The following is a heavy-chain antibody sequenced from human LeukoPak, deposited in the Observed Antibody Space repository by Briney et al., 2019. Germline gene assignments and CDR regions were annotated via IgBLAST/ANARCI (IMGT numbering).Heavy chain of an antibody. CDR2: MLYRGST. Sequence: SETLSLTCAVSGGSISSYYWSWIRQPPGKGLEWIGYMLYRGSTNYNPSLKGRVTISIDASKSQFSLKLTSVTGADTALYYCARQVGRGAYDAWYFDHWGPGTLVTVSS. J-gene: IGHJ4*02. V-gene: IGHV4-59*08. D-gene: IGHD5-12*01. CDR3: ARQVGRGAYDAWYFDH. CDR1: GGSISSYY.